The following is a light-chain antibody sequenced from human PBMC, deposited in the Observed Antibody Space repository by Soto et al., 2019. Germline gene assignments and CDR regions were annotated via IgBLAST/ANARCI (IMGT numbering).Light chain of an antibody. J-gene: IGLJ1*01. CDR1: SSDIGSYNR. V-gene: IGLV2-18*01. Sequence: QSVLTQPPSVSGSPGQSVTISCTGISSDIGSYNRVSWYQQPPGTAPKLMIYEVNNRPSGVPDRFSGSTSGNTASLTISGLQAEDEADYYCSLYTRISNYVFGTGTKVTV. CDR3: SLYTRISNYV. CDR2: EVN.